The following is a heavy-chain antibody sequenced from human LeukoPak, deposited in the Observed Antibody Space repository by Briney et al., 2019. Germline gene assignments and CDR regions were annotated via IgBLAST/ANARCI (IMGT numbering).Heavy chain of an antibody. V-gene: IGHV3-7*01. J-gene: IGHJ6*03. D-gene: IGHD3-3*01. CDR2: IKQDGSEK. Sequence: PGGSLRLSCAASGFTFSSYAMSWVRQAPGKGLEWVANIKQDGSEKYYVDSVKGRFTISRDNAKNSLYLQMNSLRAEDTAVYYCARVDLRFLEWLSGYYYYMDVWGKGTTVTVSS. CDR1: GFTFSSYA. CDR3: ARVDLRFLEWLSGYYYYMDV.